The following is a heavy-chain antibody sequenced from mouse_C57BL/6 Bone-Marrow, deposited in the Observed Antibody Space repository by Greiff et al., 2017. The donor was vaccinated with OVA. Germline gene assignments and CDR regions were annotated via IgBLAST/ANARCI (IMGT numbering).Heavy chain of an antibody. CDR3: SREYRQLRLNYAMDY. CDR1: GYSFTDYN. D-gene: IGHD3-2*02. CDR2: INPNYGTT. V-gene: IGHV1-39*01. Sequence: LVESGPELVKPGASVKISCKASGYSFTDYNMNWVKQSPGKSLEWIGVINPNYGTTSYNPKFKGKATLTVDQSSSTAYMQLNSLTSEDSAVYYCSREYRQLRLNYAMDYWGQGTSVTVSS. J-gene: IGHJ4*01.